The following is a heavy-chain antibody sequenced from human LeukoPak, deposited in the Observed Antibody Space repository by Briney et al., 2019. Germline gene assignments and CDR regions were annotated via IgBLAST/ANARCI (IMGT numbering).Heavy chain of an antibody. J-gene: IGHJ4*02. CDR3: ARGTKVLRFSEWSPGWGY. CDR1: GFTFSDYY. CDR2: ISSNGSTI. Sequence: KPGGSLRLSCAASGFTFSDYYMSWIRQAPGKGLEWVSYISSNGSTIYYADSVKGRFTISRDNAKNSLYLQMNSLRAEDTAVYYCARGTKVLRFSEWSPGWGYWGQGTLVTVSS. D-gene: IGHD3-3*01. V-gene: IGHV3-11*01.